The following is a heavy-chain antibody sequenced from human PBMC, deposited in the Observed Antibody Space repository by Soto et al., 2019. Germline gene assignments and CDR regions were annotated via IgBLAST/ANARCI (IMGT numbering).Heavy chain of an antibody. CDR3: AISGGYQGNFDY. CDR2: IYYSGST. J-gene: IGHJ4*02. Sequence: SETLSLTCTVSGGSISSYYWSWIRQTPGKGLEWIGYIYYSGSTNYNPSLKSRVTISVDTSKNQFSLKLSSVTAADTAVYYCAISGGYQGNFDYWGQGTLVTVSS. CDR1: GGSISSYY. V-gene: IGHV4-59*08. D-gene: IGHD2-15*01.